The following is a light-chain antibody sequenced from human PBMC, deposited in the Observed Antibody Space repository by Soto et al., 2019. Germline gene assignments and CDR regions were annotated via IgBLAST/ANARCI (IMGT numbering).Light chain of an antibody. CDR2: SDN. CDR1: SSNMGTNT. Sequence: QSVLTQPPSASGTPGQRVTISCSGSSSNMGTNTVNWYQQLPRAAPKLLIYSDNQRPSGVPDRFSGSKSGTSASLAINGLQSEDEADYYCAAWDGSLNHILFGGGTKVTVL. J-gene: IGLJ2*01. CDR3: AAWDGSLNHIL. V-gene: IGLV1-44*01.